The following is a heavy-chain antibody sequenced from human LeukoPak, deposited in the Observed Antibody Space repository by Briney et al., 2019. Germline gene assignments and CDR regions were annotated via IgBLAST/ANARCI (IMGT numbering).Heavy chain of an antibody. V-gene: IGHV4-34*01. CDR1: GGSFSGYY. CDR2: INHSGST. D-gene: IGHD3-10*01. J-gene: IGHJ4*02. CDR3: ARGPYRITMVRGVIKGPFDY. Sequence: PSETLSLTSAVYGGSFSGYYWSWIRQPPGKGLEWIGEINHSGSTNYNPSLKSRVTISVDTSKNQFSLKLSSVTAADTAVYYCARGPYRITMVRGVIKGPFDYWGQGTLVTVSS.